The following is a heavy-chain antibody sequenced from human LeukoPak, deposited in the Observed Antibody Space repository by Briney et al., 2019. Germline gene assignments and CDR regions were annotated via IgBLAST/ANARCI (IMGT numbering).Heavy chain of an antibody. Sequence: GGSLRLSCAASGFTSNTYWMHWVRQAPGRGLVWVSRINFDGSTTDYADSVKGRFTISRDNAKNTLYLQMNSLRAEDTALYYCARDFFVDSWGQGTLVTVSS. CDR3: ARDFFVDS. D-gene: IGHD2/OR15-2a*01. V-gene: IGHV3-74*01. CDR1: GFTSNTYW. J-gene: IGHJ4*02. CDR2: INFDGSTT.